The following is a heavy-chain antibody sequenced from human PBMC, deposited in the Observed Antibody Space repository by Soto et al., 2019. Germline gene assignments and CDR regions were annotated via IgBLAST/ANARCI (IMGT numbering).Heavy chain of an antibody. CDR2: ISGSGGST. CDR1: GFTFSSYS. CDR3: AKDGSGGRTYGMDV. J-gene: IGHJ6*02. Sequence: GGSLRLSCAASGFTFSSYSMSWVRQAPGKGLEWVSAISGSGGSTYYADSVKGRFTISRDNSKNTLYLQMNSLRAEDTAVYYCAKDGSGGRTYGMDVWGQGTTVTVS. D-gene: IGHD2-15*01. V-gene: IGHV3-23*01.